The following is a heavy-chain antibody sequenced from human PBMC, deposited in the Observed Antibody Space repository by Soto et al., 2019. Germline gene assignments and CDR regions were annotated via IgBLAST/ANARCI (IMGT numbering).Heavy chain of an antibody. D-gene: IGHD6-19*01. CDR2: IYSGGST. J-gene: IGHJ4*02. V-gene: IGHV3-66*01. CDR1: GFTVSNNY. CDR3: ARGRYSSGWQFDY. Sequence: EVQLVESGGGLVQPGGYLRLACAASGFTVSNNYMTWVRQAPGKGLEWVSVIYSGGSTDYADSVKGRFTISRDNSKNTLDLQMSSLRAEDTAVYYCARGRYSSGWQFDYWGQGTLVTVSS.